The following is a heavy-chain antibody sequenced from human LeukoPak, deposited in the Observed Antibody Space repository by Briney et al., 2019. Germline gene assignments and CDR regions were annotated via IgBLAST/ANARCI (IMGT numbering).Heavy chain of an antibody. D-gene: IGHD3-22*01. CDR3: AKDRGDYYDSSGYPSWYFDY. CDR2: ISGSGGST. CDR1: GFTFSSYS. Sequence: PGGSLRLSCAASGFTFSSYSMSWVRQAPGKGLEWVSAISGSGGSTYYADSVKGRFAISRDNSKNTLYLQMNRLRAEDRAVYYCAKDRGDYYDSSGYPSWYFDYWGQGTLVTVSS. J-gene: IGHJ4*02. V-gene: IGHV3-23*01.